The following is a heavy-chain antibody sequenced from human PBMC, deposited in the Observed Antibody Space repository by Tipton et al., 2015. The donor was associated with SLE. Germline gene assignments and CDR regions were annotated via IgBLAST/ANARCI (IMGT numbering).Heavy chain of an antibody. CDR3: ARHWGAYENPYYFDY. D-gene: IGHD3-16*01. V-gene: IGHV4-38-2*01. CDR1: GYSISSGYY. Sequence: TLSLTCVVSGYSISSGYYWGWLRQPPGKDLEWIGSIYYSGSTYSNPSLKSRVTISLDTSRHQFSLRLASVTAADTAVYYCARHWGAYENPYYFDYWGQGTLVTVSS. CDR2: IYYSGST. J-gene: IGHJ4*02.